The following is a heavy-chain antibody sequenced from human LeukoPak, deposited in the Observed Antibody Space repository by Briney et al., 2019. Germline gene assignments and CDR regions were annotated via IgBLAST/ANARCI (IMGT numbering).Heavy chain of an antibody. CDR3: AEGAAAGS. CDR2: INHSGST. D-gene: IGHD6-13*01. V-gene: IGHV4-34*01. J-gene: IGHJ4*02. CDR1: GGSLSGYY. Sequence: SETLSLTCAVYGGSLSGYYWSWIRQPPGKGLEWIGEINHSGSTNYNPSLKSRVTISVDTSKNQFSLKLSSVTAADTAVYYCAEGAAAGSWGQGTLVTVSS.